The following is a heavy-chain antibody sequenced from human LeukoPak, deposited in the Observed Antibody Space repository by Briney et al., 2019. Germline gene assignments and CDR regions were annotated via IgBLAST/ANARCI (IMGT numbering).Heavy chain of an antibody. Sequence: MTGGSLRLSCAASGFTFSNAWMSWVRQAPGKGLEWVGRIKSKTDGGTTDYAAPVKGRFTISRDDSKNTLYLQMNSLKTEDTAVYYCTRTDVVPAAMFDYWGQGTLVTVSS. CDR1: GFTFSNAW. D-gene: IGHD2-2*01. CDR2: IKSKTDGGTT. CDR3: TRTDVVPAAMFDY. J-gene: IGHJ4*02. V-gene: IGHV3-15*01.